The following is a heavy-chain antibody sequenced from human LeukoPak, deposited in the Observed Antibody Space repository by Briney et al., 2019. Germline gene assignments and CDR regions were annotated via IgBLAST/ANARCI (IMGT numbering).Heavy chain of an antibody. J-gene: IGHJ4*02. Sequence: PGGSLRLSCAASEFIFSGYWMNWVRQAPGKGLEWVANIKQDGSEKQYVDSVRGRFAISRDNAKNSLYLQMNSLRIEDTAVYYCARDKIGGSGSYSFWGQGTLVTVSS. V-gene: IGHV3-7*01. CDR2: IKQDGSEK. CDR3: ARDKIGGSGSYSF. D-gene: IGHD3-10*01. CDR1: EFIFSGYW.